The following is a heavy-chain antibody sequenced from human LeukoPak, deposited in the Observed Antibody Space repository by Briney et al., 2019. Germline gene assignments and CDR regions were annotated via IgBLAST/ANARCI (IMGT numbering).Heavy chain of an antibody. CDR3: AKRGVVIRVILVGFYKEAYYFDS. CDR2: MSGSGGGT. CDR1: GITLSNYG. Sequence: GGSLRLSCAVSGITLSNYGMSWVRQAPGKGLEWVAGMSGSGGGTNYADSVKGRFTVSRDNSKNTLYLQMKSLRAEGTAVYFCAKRGVVIRVILVGFYKEAYYFDSWGQGALVTVSS. V-gene: IGHV3-23*01. D-gene: IGHD3-22*01. J-gene: IGHJ4*02.